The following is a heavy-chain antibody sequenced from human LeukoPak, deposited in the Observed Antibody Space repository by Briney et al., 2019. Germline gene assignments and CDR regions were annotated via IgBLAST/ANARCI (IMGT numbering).Heavy chain of an antibody. CDR2: IYHSGST. V-gene: IGHV4-38-2*02. J-gene: IGHJ5*02. Sequence: SETLSLTCTVSGYSISNGYYWGWIRQPPGKGLEWIGNIYHSGSTYYNPSLKSRVTISVDTSKNQFSLKLSSVTAADTAVYYCARKEYGSGSFNWFDPWGQGTLVTVSS. CDR3: ARKEYGSGSFNWFDP. D-gene: IGHD3-10*01. CDR1: GYSISNGYY.